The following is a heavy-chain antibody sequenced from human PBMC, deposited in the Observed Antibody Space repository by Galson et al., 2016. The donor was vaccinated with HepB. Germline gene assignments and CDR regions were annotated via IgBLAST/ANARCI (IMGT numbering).Heavy chain of an antibody. V-gene: IGHV3-72*01. CDR1: GFTFSGHY. J-gene: IGHJ5*02. CDR3: ARGPFCTSSYCPGPFNS. D-gene: IGHD3/OR15-3a*01. CDR2: ARSKFHRYST. Sequence: SLRLSCAASGFTFSGHYMDWVRQAPGKGLEWVGRARSKFHRYSTEYAASVKGRFTVSRDESKNSLYLQMNSLRVEDTAVYFCARGPFCTSSYCPGPFNSWGQGTLVTVSS.